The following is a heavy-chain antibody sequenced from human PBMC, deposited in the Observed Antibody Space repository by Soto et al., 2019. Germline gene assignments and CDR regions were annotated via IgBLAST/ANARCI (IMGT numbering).Heavy chain of an antibody. CDR3: ARDRGYDAHDYYYNAMDV. D-gene: IGHD3-10*01. Sequence: EVQLVESGGGLVKPGGSLRLSCISSGFTFRTYTMNWVRQAPGKGLEWVSGIRGFSPYTFYAESVKGRFTISRDNAKNALYLQKNSLRAEDTAVYYCARDRGYDAHDYYYNAMDVWGQGTTGTVSS. CDR2: IRGFSPYT. CDR1: GFTFRTYT. J-gene: IGHJ6*02. V-gene: IGHV3-21*01.